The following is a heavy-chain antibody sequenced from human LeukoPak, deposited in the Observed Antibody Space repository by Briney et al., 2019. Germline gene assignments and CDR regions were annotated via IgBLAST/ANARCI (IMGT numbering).Heavy chain of an antibody. CDR2: IYHSGST. Sequence: SETLSLTCTVSGGSISSGGYYWSWIRQPRGKGLEWIGYIYHSGSTYYNPSLKSRVTISVDRSKNQFSLKLSSVTAADTAVYYCARPLIYGDYGMDVWGQGTTVTVSS. V-gene: IGHV4-30-2*01. CDR1: GGSISSGGYY. D-gene: IGHD4-17*01. J-gene: IGHJ6*02. CDR3: ARPLIYGDYGMDV.